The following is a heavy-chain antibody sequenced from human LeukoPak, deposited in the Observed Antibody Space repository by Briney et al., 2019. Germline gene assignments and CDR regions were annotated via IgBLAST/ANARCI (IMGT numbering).Heavy chain of an antibody. Sequence: PGGSLRLSCVVSGFTVSTNYMSWVRQAPGKGLEWVSLIYSGGSTYYADSVKGRLIISRDNSKNTLYLQMNSLRAEDTAVYYCARVGQWLSYYFDYWGQGTLVTVSS. CDR2: IYSGGST. CDR3: ARVGQWLSYYFDY. V-gene: IGHV3-66*01. J-gene: IGHJ4*02. D-gene: IGHD6-19*01. CDR1: GFTVSTNY.